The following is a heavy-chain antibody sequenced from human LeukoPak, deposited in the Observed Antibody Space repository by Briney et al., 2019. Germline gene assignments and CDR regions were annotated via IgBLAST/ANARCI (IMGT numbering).Heavy chain of an antibody. CDR1: GFTFSSYG. V-gene: IGHV3-33*01. J-gene: IGHJ4*02. Sequence: GGSLRLSCAASGFTFSSYGMHWVRQAPGKGLEWVAVIWYDGSNKYYADSVKGRFTISRDNSKNTLYLQMNSLRAEDTAVYYCARGRSSGWYSPFDYWGQGTLVTVSS. CDR3: ARGRSSGWYSPFDY. CDR2: IWYDGSNK. D-gene: IGHD6-19*01.